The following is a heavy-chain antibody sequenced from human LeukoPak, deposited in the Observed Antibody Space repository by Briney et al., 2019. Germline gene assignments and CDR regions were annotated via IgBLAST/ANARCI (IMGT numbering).Heavy chain of an antibody. Sequence: GGSLRLSCAVSGLTFSTYAMSWVRQAPGKGLEWVSSVSVNGDSTFYADSVKGRFTISRDNSKNTLYVQLNSPRAEDTAVYYCAKEREMTTTADFFDYWGQGTLVTVSS. D-gene: IGHD5-24*01. V-gene: IGHV3-23*01. CDR1: GLTFSTYA. CDR3: AKEREMTTTADFFDY. J-gene: IGHJ4*02. CDR2: VSVNGDST.